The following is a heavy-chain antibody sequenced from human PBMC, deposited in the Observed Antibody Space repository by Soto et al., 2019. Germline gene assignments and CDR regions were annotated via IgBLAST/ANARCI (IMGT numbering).Heavy chain of an antibody. J-gene: IGHJ6*02. CDR3: ARGHYYYAMDV. CDR2: ISHGGSP. CDR1: GWSVSSGVFS. Sequence: TLSLTCAVSGWSVSSGVFSWNWIRQPPGQGLEWIGYISHGGSPHYTPSLRSRVSISVDRSTNVISLNLTSMTPADTAVYFCARGHYYYAMDVWGQGNTVTVSS. V-gene: IGHV4-30-2*01.